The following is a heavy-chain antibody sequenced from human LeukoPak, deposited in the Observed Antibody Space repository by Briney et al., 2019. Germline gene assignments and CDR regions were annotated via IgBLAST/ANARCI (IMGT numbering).Heavy chain of an antibody. CDR2: ISNSSSTI. V-gene: IGHV3-48*02. CDR3: ARDSGSGWYVGWFDP. Sequence: GGSLRLSCAASGFTFSSYSMNWVRQAPGKGLEWVSYISNSSSTIYYADSVKGRFTISRDNAKNSLYLQMNSLRDEDTAVYYCARDSGSGWYVGWFDPWGQGTLVTVSS. CDR1: GFTFSSYS. D-gene: IGHD6-19*01. J-gene: IGHJ5*02.